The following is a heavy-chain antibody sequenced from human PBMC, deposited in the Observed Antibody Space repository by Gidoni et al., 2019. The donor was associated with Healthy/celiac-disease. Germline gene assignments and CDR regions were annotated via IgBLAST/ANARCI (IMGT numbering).Heavy chain of an antibody. CDR3: ARGGTYYYGSGSYSDLRY. D-gene: IGHD3-10*01. CDR2: INSDGSST. J-gene: IGHJ4*02. V-gene: IGHV3-74*01. Sequence: EVQLVESGGGLVQPGGSLRLSCAASGFTFSSYWMHWVRQAPGKGLVWVSRINSDGSSTSYADSVKGRFTISRDNAKNTLYLQMNSLRAEDTAVYYCARGGTYYYGSGSYSDLRYWGQGTLVTVSS. CDR1: GFTFSSYW.